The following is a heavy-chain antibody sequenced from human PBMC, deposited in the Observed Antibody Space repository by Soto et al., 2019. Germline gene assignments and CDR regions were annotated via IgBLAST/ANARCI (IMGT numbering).Heavy chain of an antibody. CDR3: ARDGDDRSPDD. CDR2: ISAYNGNT. CDR1: GYTFTSYG. Sequence: QVQLVQSGAEVKKPGASVKVSCKASGYTFTSYGISWVRQAPGQGLEWMGWISAYNGNTNYAQKLQGRVTMTTDTSTSTAYVELRSMRADDPAVYYCARDGDDRSPDDWGQGPLVTVSS. V-gene: IGHV1-18*01. J-gene: IGHJ4*02. D-gene: IGHD3-22*01.